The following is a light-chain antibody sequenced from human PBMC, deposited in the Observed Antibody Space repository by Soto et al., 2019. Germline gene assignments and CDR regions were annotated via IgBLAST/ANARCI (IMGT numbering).Light chain of an antibody. V-gene: IGLV2-14*01. CDR2: EVS. CDR3: SSYTSSRTLLYV. Sequence: QSALTQPASVSGSSGQSVTISCTGTSSDVGGYQYVSWYQQHPGKAPKLMIYEVSNRPSGVSNRFSGSKSGNTASLTISGLQAEDEADYYCSSYTSSRTLLYVFGTGTKVTVL. CDR1: SSDVGGYQY. J-gene: IGLJ1*01.